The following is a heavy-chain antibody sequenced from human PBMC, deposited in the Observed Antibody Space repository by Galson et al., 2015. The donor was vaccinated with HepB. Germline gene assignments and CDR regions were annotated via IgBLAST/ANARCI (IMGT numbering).Heavy chain of an antibody. CDR3: PRCSFYSSSDPASMDV. CDR1: GFTFSSYE. D-gene: IGHD6-6*01. CDR2: ISNSVSTI. Sequence: SLRLSCAASGFTFSSYEMNWVRQAPGKGLEWVSYISNSVSTIYYADSVKGRFTISRDNAKNSLYLQMNSLRAEDTAVYLCPRCSFYSSSDPASMDVWGQGTTVTVSS. V-gene: IGHV3-48*03. J-gene: IGHJ6*02.